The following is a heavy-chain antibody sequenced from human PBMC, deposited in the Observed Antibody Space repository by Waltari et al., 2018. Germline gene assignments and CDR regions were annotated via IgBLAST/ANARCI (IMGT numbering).Heavy chain of an antibody. Sequence: QVQLQESGPGLVKPSQTLSLTCTVSGGSISSGSYYWSWIRQPAGKGLEWIGRIYTSGSTNYNPSLKSRVTISVDTPKNQFSLKLSSVTAADTAVYYCARFSSSTPPYYYYMDVWGKGTTVTVSS. CDR3: ARFSSSTPPYYYYMDV. V-gene: IGHV4-61*02. D-gene: IGHD2-2*01. CDR1: GGSISSGSYY. J-gene: IGHJ6*03. CDR2: IYTSGST.